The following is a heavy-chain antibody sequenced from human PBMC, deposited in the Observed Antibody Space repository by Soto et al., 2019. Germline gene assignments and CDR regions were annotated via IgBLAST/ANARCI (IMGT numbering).Heavy chain of an antibody. Sequence: SVKVSCKASGGTFNNYPITWVRQAPGEGLEWMGGSIPIFGTANYAQKFQGRVTISVAESTSTAYLALSSLRSEDTAVYYCARGRGYSGDDHYYYFDMDVWGQGTTVTVSS. CDR2: SIPIFGTA. CDR3: ARGRGYSGDDHYYYFDMDV. CDR1: GGTFNNYP. D-gene: IGHD5-12*01. V-gene: IGHV1-69*13. J-gene: IGHJ6*02.